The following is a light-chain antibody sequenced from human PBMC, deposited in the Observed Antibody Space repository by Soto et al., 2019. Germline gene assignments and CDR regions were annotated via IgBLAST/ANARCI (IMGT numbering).Light chain of an antibody. CDR3: QSYDSSLSAHYV. J-gene: IGLJ1*01. Sequence: QLVLTQPPSVSGAPGQRVTISCTGSSSNIGATYDVQWYQQLPGTAPKLLIYGNSNRPSGVPDRFSGSKSGTSASLAITGLQADDEADYYCQSYDSSLSAHYVFGTGNKLTVL. CDR2: GNS. V-gene: IGLV1-40*01. CDR1: SSNIGATYD.